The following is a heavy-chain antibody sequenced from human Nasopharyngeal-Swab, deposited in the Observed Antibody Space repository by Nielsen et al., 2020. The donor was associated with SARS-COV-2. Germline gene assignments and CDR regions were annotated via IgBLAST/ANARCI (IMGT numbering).Heavy chain of an antibody. Sequence: WIRQPPGKGLEWIGEINHTGNTNYNPSLKSRVTISVGSSKSQFSLKLDSVTAAGTAVYYCAREDYGYPDYWGQGTLVTVSS. CDR3: AREDYGYPDY. D-gene: IGHD3-16*01. CDR2: INHTGNT. J-gene: IGHJ4*02. V-gene: IGHV4-34*01.